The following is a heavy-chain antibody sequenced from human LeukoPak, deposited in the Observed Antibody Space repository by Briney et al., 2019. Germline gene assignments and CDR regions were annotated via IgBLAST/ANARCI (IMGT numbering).Heavy chain of an antibody. D-gene: IGHD6-19*01. CDR2: ISYDGSNK. J-gene: IGHJ4*02. V-gene: IGHV3-30*04. Sequence: GGSLRLSCAASGFTFSSNAMHWVRQAPGKGLEWVAIISYDGSNKYYADSVKGRFTISRDKSKNTLYLQMNSLRAEDTAVYYCASQGRWLANVYFDYWGQGTLVTVSS. CDR1: GFTFSSNA. CDR3: ASQGRWLANVYFDY.